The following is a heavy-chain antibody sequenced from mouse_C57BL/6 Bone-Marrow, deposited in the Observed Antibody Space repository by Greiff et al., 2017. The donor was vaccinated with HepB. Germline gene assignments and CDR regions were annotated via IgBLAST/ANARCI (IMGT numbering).Heavy chain of an antibody. CDR2: ISSGGSYT. J-gene: IGHJ3*01. CDR1: GFTFSSYG. V-gene: IGHV5-6*01. Sequence: EVKLMESGGDLVKPGGSLKLSCAASGFTFSSYGMSWVRQTPDKRLEWVATISSGGSYTYYPDSVKGRFTISRDNAKNTLYLQRSSVKSKDTAMYYCARHGAGWGQGTLVTVSA. D-gene: IGHD6-1*01. CDR3: ARHGAG.